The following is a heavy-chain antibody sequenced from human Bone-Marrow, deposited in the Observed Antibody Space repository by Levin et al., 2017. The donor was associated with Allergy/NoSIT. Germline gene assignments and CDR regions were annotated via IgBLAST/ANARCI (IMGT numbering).Heavy chain of an antibody. CDR2: ISSDGDI. V-gene: IGHV3-13*01. Sequence: GGSLRLSCAASGFIFSSFDMHWVRQATGKGLEWVSSISSDGDIYYADSVRGRFTISRENAKTSLYLQMNSLRVGDTAVYYCARLNFYDGSGYDYWGQGTLVTVSS. J-gene: IGHJ4*02. CDR1: GFIFSSFD. D-gene: IGHD3-22*01. CDR3: ARLNFYDGSGYDY.